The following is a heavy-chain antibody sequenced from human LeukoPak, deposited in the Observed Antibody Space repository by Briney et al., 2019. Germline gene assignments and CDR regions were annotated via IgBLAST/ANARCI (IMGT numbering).Heavy chain of an antibody. CDR1: GFTFSSYS. Sequence: GGSLRLSCAASGFTFSSYSKNWVRQAPGKGLEWVSSISSSSSYIYYADSVKGRFTISRDNAKNSLYLQMNSLGAEDTAVYYCARTHYGDYQDYWGQGTLVTVSS. CDR3: ARTHYGDYQDY. CDR2: ISSSSSYI. J-gene: IGHJ4*02. D-gene: IGHD4-17*01. V-gene: IGHV3-21*01.